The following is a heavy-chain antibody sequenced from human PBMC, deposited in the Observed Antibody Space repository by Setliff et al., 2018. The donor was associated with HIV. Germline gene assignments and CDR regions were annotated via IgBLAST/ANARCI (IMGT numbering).Heavy chain of an antibody. J-gene: IGHJ4*02. CDR2: IYYSGTT. D-gene: IGHD3-16*01. Sequence: SETLSLTCTVSGGSISSDAYYWGWIRQPPGKGLEWIGTIYYSGTTYYNPSLMGRVTISVDTSKSHFSLRLSSVTAADTAVYYCARHRGAFRLDYWGRGTLVTVSS. V-gene: IGHV4-39*01. CDR1: GGSISSDAYY. CDR3: ARHRGAFRLDY.